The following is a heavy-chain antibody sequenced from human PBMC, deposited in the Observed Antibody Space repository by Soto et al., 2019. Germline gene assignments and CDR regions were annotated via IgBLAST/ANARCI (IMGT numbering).Heavy chain of an antibody. D-gene: IGHD2-15*01. Sequence: TLSLTCTVSGVSVTRGGYYWSWIRQHPGKGLEWIGYIYNTGSSSYNPSLRGRLAISLDTSKNQFSLKLSSVTAADTAVYYCASQVGHCSGGTCRGAFDYWGRGTLVTVSS. CDR1: GVSVTRGGYY. CDR2: IYNTGSS. CDR3: ASQVGHCSGGTCRGAFDY. V-gene: IGHV4-31*03. J-gene: IGHJ4*02.